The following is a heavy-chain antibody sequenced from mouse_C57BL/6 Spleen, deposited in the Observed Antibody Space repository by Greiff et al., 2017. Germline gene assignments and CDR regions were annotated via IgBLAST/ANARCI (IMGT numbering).Heavy chain of an antibody. Sequence: QVQLQQPGAELVKPGASVKMSCKASGYTFPSYWITWVKQRPGQGLEWIGDIYPGSGSTNYNEKFKSKATLTVDTSSSTAYMQLSSLTSEDSAVYYCARGDDNYDYYAMDYWGQGTSVTVSS. D-gene: IGHD2-1*01. V-gene: IGHV1-55*01. CDR1: GYTFPSYW. CDR3: ARGDDNYDYYAMDY. J-gene: IGHJ4*01. CDR2: IYPGSGST.